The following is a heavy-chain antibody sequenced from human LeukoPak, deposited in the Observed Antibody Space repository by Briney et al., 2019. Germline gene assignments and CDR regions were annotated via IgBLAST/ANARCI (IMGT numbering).Heavy chain of an antibody. CDR3: ASDYDSSGYPLDY. D-gene: IGHD3-22*01. V-gene: IGHV1-69*01. J-gene: IGHJ4*02. CDR1: GGTFSSYA. Sequence: ASVKVSCKASGGTFSSYAISWVRQAPGQGLEWMGGIIPIFGTANYAQKFQGRVTITADESTSTAYMELSSLGSEDTAVYYCASDYDSSGYPLDYWGQGTLVTVSS. CDR2: IIPIFGTA.